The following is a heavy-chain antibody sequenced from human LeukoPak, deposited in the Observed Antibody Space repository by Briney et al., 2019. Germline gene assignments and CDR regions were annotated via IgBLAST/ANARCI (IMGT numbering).Heavy chain of an antibody. D-gene: IGHD3-22*01. Sequence: SETLSLTCTVSGGSISSYYGSWIRQPPGEGLEWLGYIYYRGSNNYNSSLKSRVTISVDASKHQISLKLSSVSAADTAVYYCARAVYYYDSSCYYYMRGWFDPWGQGTLVTVSS. CDR2: IYYRGSN. CDR1: GGSISSYY. CDR3: ARAVYYYDSSCYYYMRGWFDP. J-gene: IGHJ5*02. V-gene: IGHV4-59*01.